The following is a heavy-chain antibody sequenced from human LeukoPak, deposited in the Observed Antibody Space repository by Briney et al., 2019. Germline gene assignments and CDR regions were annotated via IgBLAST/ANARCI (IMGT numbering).Heavy chain of an antibody. D-gene: IGHD5-12*01. CDR2: INPSGGST. V-gene: IGHV1-46*01. J-gene: IGHJ3*02. CDR1: GYAFTSYY. Sequence: ASVKVSCKASGYAFTSYYMHWVRQAPGQGLEWMGIINPSGGSTSYAQKFQGRVTMTRDTSTSTVYMELSSLRSEDTAVYYCARDGPLRLLVDRVATIFGAFDIWGQGTMVTVSS. CDR3: ARDGPLRLLVDRVATIFGAFDI.